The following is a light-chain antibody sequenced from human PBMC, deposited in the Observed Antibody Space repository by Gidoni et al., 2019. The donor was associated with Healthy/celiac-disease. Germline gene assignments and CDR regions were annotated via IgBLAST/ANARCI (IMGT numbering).Light chain of an antibody. CDR3: QQRSNWPPTWT. V-gene: IGKV3-11*01. CDR2: DAS. Sequence: EIVLTQSPATLFLSPGERATLSCRASQSVSSYLAWYQQKPGQAPRLLIYDASNRATGIPARFSGSGSGTDFTLTISSLEPEDFAVYYCQQRSNWPPTWTFGQXTKVEIK. CDR1: QSVSSY. J-gene: IGKJ1*01.